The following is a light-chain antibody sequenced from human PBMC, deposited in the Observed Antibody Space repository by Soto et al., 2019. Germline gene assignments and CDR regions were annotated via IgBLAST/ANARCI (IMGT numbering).Light chain of an antibody. V-gene: IGKV1-12*01. Sequence: DIQMTQSPSSVSASVGDRVTITCRASQGISSWLAWYQQKPGKAPKLLIYAASSLQSGVPSRFSGSGSGTDFTFTISRLQPEDIATYYCQQYDNLPITFGQGTRLEIK. CDR3: QQYDNLPIT. CDR1: QGISSW. J-gene: IGKJ5*01. CDR2: AAS.